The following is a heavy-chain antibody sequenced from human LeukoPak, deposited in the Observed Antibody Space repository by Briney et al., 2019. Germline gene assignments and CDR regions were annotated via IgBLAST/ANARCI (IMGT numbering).Heavy chain of an antibody. J-gene: IGHJ3*02. Sequence: ASVKVSCKASGGTFSSYAISWVRQAPGQGLEWMGGIIPIFGTANYAQKFQGRVTMTRNTSISTAYMELSSLRSEDTAVYYCARDGIGYCSGDSCFDAFDIWGQGTMVTVSS. D-gene: IGHD2-15*01. CDR2: IIPIFGTA. V-gene: IGHV1-69*05. CDR3: ARDGIGYCSGDSCFDAFDI. CDR1: GGTFSSYA.